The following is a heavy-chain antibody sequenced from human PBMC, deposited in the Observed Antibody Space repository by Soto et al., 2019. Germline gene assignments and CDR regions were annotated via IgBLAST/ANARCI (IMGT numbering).Heavy chain of an antibody. Sequence: QVQLLESGGGVVQPGRSLRLSCAASGFIFSRYARHWVRQAPGTGLEWVAVISSDGSNSYYADSVGGRFTISRDNSENTVYLHMSSLAGDETAVFYCAKAAWNLAHTNYFDFWGQGTLVTVSS. D-gene: IGHD1-1*01. V-gene: IGHV3-30-3*01. CDR2: ISSDGSNS. CDR3: AKAAWNLAHTNYFDF. CDR1: GFIFSRYA. J-gene: IGHJ4*02.